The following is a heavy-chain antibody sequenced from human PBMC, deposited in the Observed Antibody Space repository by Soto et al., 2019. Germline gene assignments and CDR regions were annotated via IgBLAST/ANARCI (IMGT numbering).Heavy chain of an antibody. V-gene: IGHV1-69*02. CDR1: GNTFSSYT. CDR3: ARGGSTSAAFDY. CDR2: IIPIVGVG. D-gene: IGHD2-2*01. Sequence: ASVKVSCKASGNTFSSYTFSWVRQAPGQGLEWMGRIIPIVGVGNYAEKFEGRVTITADKSTSTAYMELSSLRSEDTAVYYCARGGSTSAAFDYWGQGTLVTVSS. J-gene: IGHJ4*02.